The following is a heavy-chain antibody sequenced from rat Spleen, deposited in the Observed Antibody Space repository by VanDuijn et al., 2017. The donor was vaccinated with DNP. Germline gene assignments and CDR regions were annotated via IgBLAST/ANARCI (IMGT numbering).Heavy chain of an antibody. CDR1: GFNFNDYW. J-gene: IGHJ2*01. V-gene: IGHV4-2*01. CDR2: INKDSSRI. CDR3: TRGSINRGYADYCDD. Sequence: EVKLVESGGGLVQPGRSLKLSCAASGFNFNDYWMGWVRQAPGKGLEWIGQINKDSSRITYIPSMKDKFTISRDNDKNTLCLQMRKLGSEDTAINDYTRGSINRGYADYCDDGGRGVMVTV. D-gene: IGHD2-3*01.